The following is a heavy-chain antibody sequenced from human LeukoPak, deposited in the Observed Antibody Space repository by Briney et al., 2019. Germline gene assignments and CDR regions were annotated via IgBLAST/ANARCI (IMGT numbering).Heavy chain of an antibody. CDR3: ARDREVRGVILGYFDY. J-gene: IGHJ4*02. D-gene: IGHD3-10*01. Sequence: TLSLTCTVSGGSISSGGYYWSWIRQHPGKGLEWIVYIYYSGSTYHNPSLKSRVTISVDTSKNQFSLKPSSVTAADTAVYYCARDREVRGVILGYFDYWGQGTLVTVSS. CDR2: IYYSGST. V-gene: IGHV4-31*03. CDR1: GGSISSGGYY.